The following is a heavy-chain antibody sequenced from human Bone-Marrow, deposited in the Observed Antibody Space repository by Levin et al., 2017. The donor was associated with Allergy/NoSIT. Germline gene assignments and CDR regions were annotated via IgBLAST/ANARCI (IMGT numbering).Heavy chain of an antibody. CDR2: IHPGDSET. V-gene: IGHV5-51*01. CDR3: ARPAGDSRGWYNA. Sequence: ESLKISCKGSGYTFTSYWIGWVRQMPGKGLEWMGIIHPGDSETRYSPSFQGQITISADKSITTAYLQWSSLKASDTAMYYCARPAGDSRGWYNAWGQGTLVTVSS. J-gene: IGHJ5*02. D-gene: IGHD2-21*01. CDR1: GYTFTSYW.